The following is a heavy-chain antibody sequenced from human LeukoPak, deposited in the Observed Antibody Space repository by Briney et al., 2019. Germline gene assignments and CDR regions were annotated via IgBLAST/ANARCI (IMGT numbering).Heavy chain of an antibody. CDR2: IISDGSST. Sequence: PGGSLRLSCATSGLSFSRTWMHWVRHVPGKGPVWVSQIISDGSSTTYADSVKGRFTISRDNAKEMVYLQMSSLRVEDTAVYYCAADGGHAFQSGGRGTMVTVSS. CDR1: GLSFSRTW. CDR3: AADGGHAFQS. V-gene: IGHV3-74*01. J-gene: IGHJ3*02.